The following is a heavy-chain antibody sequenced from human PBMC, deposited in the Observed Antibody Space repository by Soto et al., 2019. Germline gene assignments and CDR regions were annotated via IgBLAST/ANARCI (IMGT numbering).Heavy chain of an antibody. CDR3: ARDSSDCSGGSCYPNYFDY. Sequence: PSETLSLTCTVSGCSISSGGYYWSWIRQHPGKGLEWIGYIYYSGSTYYNPSLKSRVTISVDTSKNQFSLKLSSVTAADTAVYYCARDSSDCSGGSCYPNYFDYWGQGTLVTVSS. J-gene: IGHJ4*02. D-gene: IGHD2-15*01. CDR1: GCSISSGGYY. CDR2: IYYSGST. V-gene: IGHV4-31*02.